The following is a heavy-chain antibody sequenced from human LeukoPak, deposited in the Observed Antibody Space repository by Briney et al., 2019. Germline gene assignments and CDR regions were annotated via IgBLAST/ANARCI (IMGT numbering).Heavy chain of an antibody. Sequence: GGSLRLSCAASGFTFSDYYMSWIRQAPGKGLEWVSYISSSGSTIYYADSVKGRFTISRDNAKNSLYLQMNSLRAEDTAVYYCAASRGSGWYYFDYWGQGTLVTVSS. D-gene: IGHD6-19*01. CDR1: GFTFSDYY. J-gene: IGHJ4*02. CDR3: AASRGSGWYYFDY. V-gene: IGHV3-11*04. CDR2: ISSSGSTI.